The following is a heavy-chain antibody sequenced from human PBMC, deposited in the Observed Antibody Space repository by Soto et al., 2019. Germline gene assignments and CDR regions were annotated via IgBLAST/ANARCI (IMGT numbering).Heavy chain of an antibody. CDR1: GFTFSSYA. CDR3: ARDNYGMDV. Sequence: QVQLVESGGGVVQPGRSLRLSCAASGFTFSSYAMHWVRQAPGKGLEWVAVISYDGSNKYYADSVKGRFTISRDNSKNTLYLQMNSLRAEDTAVYYCARDNYGMDVWGHGTTVTVSS. CDR2: ISYDGSNK. V-gene: IGHV3-30-3*01. J-gene: IGHJ6*02.